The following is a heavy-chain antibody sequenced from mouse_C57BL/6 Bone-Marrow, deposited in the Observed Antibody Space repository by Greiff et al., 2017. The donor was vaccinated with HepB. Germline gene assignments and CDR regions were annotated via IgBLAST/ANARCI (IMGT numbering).Heavy chain of an antibody. CDR2: IHPNSGST. CDR3: ARTHYYGSRGYFDY. J-gene: IGHJ2*01. V-gene: IGHV1-64*01. Sequence: QVQLQQPGAELVKPGASVKLSCKASGYTFTSYWMHWVKQRPGQGLAWIGMIHPNSGSTNYNEKFKSKATLTVDKSSSTAYMQLSSLTSEDSAVYYCARTHYYGSRGYFDYWGQGTTLTVSS. D-gene: IGHD1-1*01. CDR1: GYTFTSYW.